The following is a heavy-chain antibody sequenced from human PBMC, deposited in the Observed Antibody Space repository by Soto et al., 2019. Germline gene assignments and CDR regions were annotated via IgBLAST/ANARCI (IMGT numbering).Heavy chain of an antibody. V-gene: IGHV1-69*13. J-gene: IGHJ5*02. CDR3: ARVGRGTTVVTLGWFDP. D-gene: IGHD4-17*01. Sequence: SVKVSCKASGGTFSSYAISWVRQAPGQGLEWMGGIIPIFGTANYAQKFQGRVTITAGESTSTAYMELSSLRSEDTAVYYCARVGRGTTVVTLGWFDPWGQGTLVTVSS. CDR2: IIPIFGTA. CDR1: GGTFSSYA.